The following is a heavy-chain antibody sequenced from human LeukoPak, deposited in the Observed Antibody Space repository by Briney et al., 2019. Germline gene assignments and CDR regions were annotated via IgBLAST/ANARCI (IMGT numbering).Heavy chain of an antibody. V-gene: IGHV4-39*01. J-gene: IGHJ4*02. CDR2: VYHSRST. Sequence: SETLSLTCTVSGGSISTSSYYWGWTRQPPGKGLEWIGSVYHSRSTYYNASLKSRATISADTSKNQFSLKLSSVAAADTAVYYCARHRWMEVYGSGSYYVDYWGQGTLVTVSS. CDR3: ARHRWMEVYGSGSYYVDY. D-gene: IGHD3-10*01. CDR1: GGSISTSSYY.